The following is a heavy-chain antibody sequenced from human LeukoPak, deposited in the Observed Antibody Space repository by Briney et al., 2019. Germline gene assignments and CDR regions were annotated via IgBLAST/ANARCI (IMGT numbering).Heavy chain of an antibody. V-gene: IGHV4-39*01. CDR3: ARHPRYCSSNSCYGSDAFDI. CDR1: GGSITTNTDY. D-gene: IGHD2-2*01. J-gene: IGHJ3*02. CDR2: IYYSGST. Sequence: SETLSLTCTASGGSITTNTDYWGWVRQPPGKGLEWIGSIYYSGSTYYSPSLKSRVTISVDTSKNQFSLKLTSVTAADTAVYYCARHPRYCSSNSCYGSDAFDIWGQGTMVTVSS.